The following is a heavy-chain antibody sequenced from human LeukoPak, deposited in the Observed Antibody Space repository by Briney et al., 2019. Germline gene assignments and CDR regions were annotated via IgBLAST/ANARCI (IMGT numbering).Heavy chain of an antibody. CDR1: GFTFSSYS. CDR3: ATRSGYDFDY. D-gene: IGHD5-12*01. Sequence: GGSLRLSCAASGFTFSSYSMNWVRQAPGKGLEWVSSISSSSYIYYADSVKGRFTISRDNAKNSLYPQMNSLRAEDTAVYYCATRSGYDFDYWGQGTLVTVSP. V-gene: IGHV3-21*01. J-gene: IGHJ4*02. CDR2: ISSSSYI.